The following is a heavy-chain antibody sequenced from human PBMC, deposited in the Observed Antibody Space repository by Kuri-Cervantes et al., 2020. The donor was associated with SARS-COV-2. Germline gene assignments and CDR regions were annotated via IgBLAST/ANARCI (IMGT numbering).Heavy chain of an antibody. CDR1: GYTFTGYY. J-gene: IGHJ4*02. CDR3: ARDPSQSVGATFDY. D-gene: IGHD1-26*01. V-gene: IGHV1-2*02. Sequence: ASVNVSCKASGYTFTGYYMHWVRQAPGQGLEWMGWINPNSCGTNYAQKFQGRVTMTRDTSISTAYMELSRLRSDDTAVYYCARDPSQSVGATFDYWGQGTLVTVSS. CDR2: INPNSCGT.